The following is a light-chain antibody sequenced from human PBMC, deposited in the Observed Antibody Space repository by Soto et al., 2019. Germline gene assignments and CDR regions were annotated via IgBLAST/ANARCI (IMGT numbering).Light chain of an antibody. V-gene: IGKV1-5*03. Sequence: DIQMTQSPSTLSASVGDRVTITCRASQSISTWLAWYQQKPGKAPKLLIYKASTLESDVPSRFSGSGSGTEFTLTISSLQPDDFATYYCQQYNTYSLTWTFGQGTKVESK. CDR1: QSISTW. CDR2: KAS. CDR3: QQYNTYSLTWT. J-gene: IGKJ1*01.